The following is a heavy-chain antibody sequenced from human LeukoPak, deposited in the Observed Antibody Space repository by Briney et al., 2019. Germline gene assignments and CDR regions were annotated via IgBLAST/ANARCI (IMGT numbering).Heavy chain of an antibody. D-gene: IGHD2-21*02. CDR2: IYHSGST. J-gene: IGHJ4*02. Sequence: SETLSLTCTVSGGSISSGVYYWSWIRQHPGKGLEWIGYIYHSGSTYYNPSLKSRVTISLDKSKNQFSLKLSSVTAADTAVYYCARDLPTYCGGDCYSGGFDYWGQGTLVTVSS. CDR3: ARDLPTYCGGDCYSGGFDY. V-gene: IGHV4-31*03. CDR1: GGSISSGVYY.